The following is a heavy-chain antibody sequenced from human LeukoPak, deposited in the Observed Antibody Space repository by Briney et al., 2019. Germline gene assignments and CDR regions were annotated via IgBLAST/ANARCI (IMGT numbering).Heavy chain of an antibody. CDR1: GGSISSYY. V-gene: IGHV4-59*01. Sequence: PSETLFLTCTVSGGSISSYYWSWIRQPPGKGLEWIGDIYYSGSTNYNPSLKSRVTISVDTSKNQFSLKLSSVTAADTAVYYCASVPLAAYYYGSGSYTLQNLQHWGQGTLVTVSS. D-gene: IGHD3-10*01. CDR3: ASVPLAAYYYGSGSYTLQNLQH. J-gene: IGHJ1*01. CDR2: IYYSGST.